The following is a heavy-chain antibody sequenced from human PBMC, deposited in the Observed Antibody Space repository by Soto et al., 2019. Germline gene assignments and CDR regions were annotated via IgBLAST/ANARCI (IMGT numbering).Heavy chain of an antibody. CDR1: GFTFSSYS. CDR2: ISSSSSYI. V-gene: IGHV3-21*01. CDR3: ARLPSDDSRGYYCY. Sequence: EVQLVESGGGLVKPGGSLRLSCAASGFTFSSYSMNWVRQAPGKGLEWVSSISSSSSYIYYADSVKGRFTISRDNAKNSLYLQMNSLRAEDTAVYYCARLPSDDSRGYYCYWGQGTLVTVSS. D-gene: IGHD3-22*01. J-gene: IGHJ4*02.